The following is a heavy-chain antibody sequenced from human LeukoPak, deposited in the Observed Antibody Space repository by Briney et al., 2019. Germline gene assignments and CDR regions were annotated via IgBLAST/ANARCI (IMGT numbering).Heavy chain of an antibody. D-gene: IGHD6-6*01. CDR1: VGSISRLY. CDR3: ARHRAYSSSSPFDY. V-gene: IGHV4-59*08. CDR2: IYYTGST. Sequence: SETLSLTCALPVGSISRLYWSWIRQPPGKGLWRVGYIYYTGSTNYNPSLQSRVTMFVDMSKNQFSLRLSAVTAADTAVYYCARHRAYSSSSPFDYWGQGTLVTVSS. J-gene: IGHJ4*02.